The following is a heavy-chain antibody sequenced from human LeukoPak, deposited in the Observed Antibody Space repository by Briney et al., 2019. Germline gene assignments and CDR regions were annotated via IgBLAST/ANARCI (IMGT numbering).Heavy chain of an antibody. CDR2: INSDGSST. Sequence: PGGSLRLSCAASGFTFSSYWMHRVRQAPGKGLVWVSRINSDGSSTSYADSVKGRFTISRDNAKNTLYLQMNSLRAEDTAVYYCARSDSSGWYGFDYWGQGTLVTVSS. J-gene: IGHJ4*02. CDR1: GFTFSSYW. V-gene: IGHV3-74*01. CDR3: ARSDSSGWYGFDY. D-gene: IGHD6-19*01.